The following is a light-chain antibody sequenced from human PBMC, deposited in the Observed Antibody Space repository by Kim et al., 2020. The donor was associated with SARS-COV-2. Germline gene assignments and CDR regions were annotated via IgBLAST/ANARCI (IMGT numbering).Light chain of an antibody. Sequence: VPLEKTSRPTWHGDVLATEYTSLDKQKQGPAPVLVIYGKNNRPAGIPDRFSGSTAGKTASLTISGAQAEDEADYYCNSRDISGKVVFGGGTQLTVL. CDR1: VLATEY. CDR2: GKN. J-gene: IGLJ2*01. CDR3: NSRDISGKVV. V-gene: IGLV3-19*01.